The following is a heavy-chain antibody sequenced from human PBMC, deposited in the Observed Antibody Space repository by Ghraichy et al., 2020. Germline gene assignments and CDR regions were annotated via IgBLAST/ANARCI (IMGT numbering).Heavy chain of an antibody. V-gene: IGHV4-59*01. CDR1: GGSISSYY. CDR3: ARASIAVAAYYFDY. D-gene: IGHD6-19*01. J-gene: IGHJ4*02. CDR2: IYYSGST. Sequence: SETLSLTCTVSGGSISSYYWSWIRQPPGKGLEWIGYIYYSGSTNYNPSLKSRVTISVDTSKNQFSLKLSSVTAADTAVYCCARASIAVAAYYFDYWGQGTLVTVSS.